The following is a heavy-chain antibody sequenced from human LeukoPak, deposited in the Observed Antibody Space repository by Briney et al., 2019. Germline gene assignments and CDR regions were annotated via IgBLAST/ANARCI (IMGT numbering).Heavy chain of an antibody. CDR3: AKPYPTLTTSAVLDN. Sequence: GGSLRLSCAASGFTFSSYAIHWVRQAPGRGLEWVAAISYDGNSQHYGAPVKGRFTISRDNSKNTVYLQINTLRTDDAAIYYCAKPYPTLTTSAVLDNWGQGTLVTVSS. CDR1: GFTFSSYA. V-gene: IGHV3-30*18. J-gene: IGHJ4*02. CDR2: ISYDGNSQ. D-gene: IGHD1-1*01.